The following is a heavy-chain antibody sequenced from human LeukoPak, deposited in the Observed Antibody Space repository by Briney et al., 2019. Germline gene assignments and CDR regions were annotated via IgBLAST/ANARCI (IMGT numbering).Heavy chain of an antibody. V-gene: IGHV4-39*01. CDR1: GGSISSSSYC. CDR3: ARSDNYDFWSGPKNANWFDP. CDR2: IYYSGST. J-gene: IGHJ5*02. Sequence: SETLSLTCTVSGGSISSSSYCWGWIRQPPGKGLEWIGSIYYSGSTYYNLSLKSRVTISVDTSKNQFSLKLSSVTAADTAVYYCARSDNYDFWSGPKNANWFDPWGQGTLVTVSS. D-gene: IGHD3-3*01.